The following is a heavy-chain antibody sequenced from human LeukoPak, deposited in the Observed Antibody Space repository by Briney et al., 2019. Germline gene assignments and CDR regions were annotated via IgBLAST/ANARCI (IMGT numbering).Heavy chain of an antibody. CDR3: ARDGVPGSSDAFAI. J-gene: IGHJ3*02. D-gene: IGHD3-3*01. Sequence: ASVKVSCKASRYTFIGYYMHGVRQAPGQRLEWMGWIDPYSVGTHFAQRFQGRVSMTLETSISTAYMELTRLTSDDPAVYYCARDGVPGSSDAFAIWGQGTMVTVSA. CDR1: RYTFIGYY. CDR2: IDPYSVGT. V-gene: IGHV1-2*02.